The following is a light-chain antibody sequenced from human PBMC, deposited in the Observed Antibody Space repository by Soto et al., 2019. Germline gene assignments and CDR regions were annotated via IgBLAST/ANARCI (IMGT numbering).Light chain of an antibody. CDR2: GVT. CDR3: AAWDDNLNAYV. CDR1: SSDVGRYDY. Sequence: QSALTQPPSASGSPGESVTVSCTGASSDVGRYDYVSWYQQHPGKAPKLLIYGVTKRPSGVPDRFSGSKSGNTASLTVSGLQADDEAYYYCAAWDDNLNAYVFGSGTKVTVL. V-gene: IGLV2-8*01. J-gene: IGLJ1*01.